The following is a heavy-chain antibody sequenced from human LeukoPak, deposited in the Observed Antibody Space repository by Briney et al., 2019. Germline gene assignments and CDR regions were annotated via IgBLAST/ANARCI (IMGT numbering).Heavy chain of an antibody. Sequence: SETLSLTCTVSGGSISSSSYSWGWIRQPPGKGLEWIGSIYYSGSTYYNPSLKSRVTISVDTSKNQFSLKLSSVTAADTAVYYCARDSNNYFDYWGQGTLVTVSS. J-gene: IGHJ4*02. CDR2: IYYSGST. CDR3: ARDSNNYFDY. V-gene: IGHV4-39*07. D-gene: IGHD2/OR15-2a*01. CDR1: GGSISSSSYS.